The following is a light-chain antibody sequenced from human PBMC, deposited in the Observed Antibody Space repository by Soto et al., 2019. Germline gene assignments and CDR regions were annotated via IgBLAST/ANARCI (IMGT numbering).Light chain of an antibody. CDR1: QSASSSY. Sequence: EIVLTQSPGTLSLSPGERATLSCRASQSASSSYLAWYQQKPGQAPRLLIYGASSRATGIPDRFSGSGSGTDFTLTISRLEPADFAVYYCQLYGSSPLWTFGQGTKVEIK. V-gene: IGKV3-20*01. J-gene: IGKJ1*01. CDR3: QLYGSSPLWT. CDR2: GAS.